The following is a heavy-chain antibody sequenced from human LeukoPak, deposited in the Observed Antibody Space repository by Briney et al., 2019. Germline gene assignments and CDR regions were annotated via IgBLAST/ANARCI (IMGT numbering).Heavy chain of an antibody. V-gene: IGHV4-34*01. D-gene: IGHD2-2*01. CDR3: ARGPGYCSSTSCPYGTAFFDY. CDR1: GGPFSGYY. Sequence: SETLSLTCAVYGGPFSGYYWSWIRQPPGKGLEWIGEINHSGSTNYNPSLKSRVTISVDTSKNQFSLKLSSVTAADTAVYYCARGPGYCSSTSCPYGTAFFDYWGQGTLVTVSS. J-gene: IGHJ4*02. CDR2: INHSGST.